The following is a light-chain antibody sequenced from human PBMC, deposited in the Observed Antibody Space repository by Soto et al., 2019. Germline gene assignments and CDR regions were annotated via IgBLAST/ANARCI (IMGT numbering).Light chain of an antibody. J-gene: IGKJ2*01. Sequence: DIQMTQSPSTLSASVGDRVTITCRASQSISSWLAWYQQKPGKAPKLLIYDASRLESGVPSRFSGSGSGTEFTLTISSLQPDDFASYYCQKYNSYPRTFGQGTKLEIK. V-gene: IGKV1-5*01. CDR1: QSISSW. CDR3: QKYNSYPRT. CDR2: DAS.